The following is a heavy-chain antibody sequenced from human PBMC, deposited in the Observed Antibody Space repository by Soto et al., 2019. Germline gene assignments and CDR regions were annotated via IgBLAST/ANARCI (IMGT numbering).Heavy chain of an antibody. CDR3: ARRVALYYYYGMDV. CDR2: IYYSGST. CDR1: GGSISSSSYY. Sequence: SETLSLTCTVSGGSISSSSYYWGWIRQPPGKGLEWIGSIYYSGSTYYNTSLKSRVTISVDTYKNQFSLKLSSVTAADTAVYYCARRVALYYYYGMDVWGQGTTVTVSS. V-gene: IGHV4-39*01. J-gene: IGHJ6*02.